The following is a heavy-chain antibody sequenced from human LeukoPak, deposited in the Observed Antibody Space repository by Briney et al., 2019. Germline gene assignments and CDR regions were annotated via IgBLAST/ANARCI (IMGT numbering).Heavy chain of an antibody. J-gene: IGHJ5*02. CDR2: THYRSTWYN. D-gene: IGHD2-2*01. V-gene: IGHV6-1*01. CDR3: ARRLTQYDCFDP. CDR1: GDSVSSNSVT. Sequence: QTLSLTCAISGDSVSSNSVTWNWIRQSPSRGLEWLGRTHYRSTWYNDYAVSVRGRITVNPDTSKNQFSLHLNSVTPEDTAVYYCARRLTQYDCFDPWGQGILVTVSS.